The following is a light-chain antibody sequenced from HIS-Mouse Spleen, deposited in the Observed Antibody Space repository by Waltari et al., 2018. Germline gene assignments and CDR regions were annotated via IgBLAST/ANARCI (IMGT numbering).Light chain of an antibody. V-gene: IGLV2-14*01. Sequence: QSALTQPASVSGSPGQSITISCTGTRSDVGGYNYVSLYQQHPGKAPKLMIYEVSNRPSGVSNRFSGSKSGNTASLTISGLQAEDEADYYCSSYTSSSTPYVFGTGTKVTVL. CDR3: SSYTSSSTPYV. J-gene: IGLJ1*01. CDR1: RSDVGGYNY. CDR2: EVS.